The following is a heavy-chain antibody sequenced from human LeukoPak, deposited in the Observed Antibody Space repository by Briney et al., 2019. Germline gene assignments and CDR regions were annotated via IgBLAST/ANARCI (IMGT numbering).Heavy chain of an antibody. J-gene: IGHJ3*02. D-gene: IGHD3-9*01. V-gene: IGHV4-39*07. CDR3: VAMRYFDWLFLDAFDI. CDR2: IYYSGST. Sequence: SETLSLTCTVSGGSISSSNYYWGWIRQPPGKGLEWIGSIYYSGSTYYNPSLKSRVTISVDTSKNQFSLKLSSVTAADTAVYYCVAMRYFDWLFLDAFDIWGQGTMVTVSS. CDR1: GGSISSSNYY.